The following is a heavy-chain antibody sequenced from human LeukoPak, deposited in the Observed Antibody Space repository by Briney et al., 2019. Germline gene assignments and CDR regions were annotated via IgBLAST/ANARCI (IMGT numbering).Heavy chain of an antibody. D-gene: IGHD3-22*01. J-gene: IGHJ4*02. CDR3: AREPHYYDSSGYGKAPYFDY. V-gene: IGHV3-74*01. CDR1: GFTFSTYW. CDR2: INSDGSST. Sequence: PGGSLRLSCAASGFTFSTYWMHWVRQAPGKGLVWVSRINSDGSSTSYADSVRGRFTISRDSAKNTLFLQMNSLRDEDTAVYYCAREPHYYDSSGYGKAPYFDYWGQGTLVTVSS.